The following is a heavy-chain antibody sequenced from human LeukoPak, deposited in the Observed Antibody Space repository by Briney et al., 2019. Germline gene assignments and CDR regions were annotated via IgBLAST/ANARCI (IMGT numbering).Heavy chain of an antibody. V-gene: IGHV4-30-2*01. J-gene: IGHJ4*02. CDR2: IYHSGST. CDR1: GGSISSGGYS. CDR3: ARDKGHSDVDL. Sequence: SETLSLTCAVSGGSISSGGYSWSWIRQPPGKGLEWIGYIYHSGSTYYNPSLKSRVTISLDRSKNQYSLKLTSMTAADTAVYYCARDKGHSDVDLWGQGTLVTVSS.